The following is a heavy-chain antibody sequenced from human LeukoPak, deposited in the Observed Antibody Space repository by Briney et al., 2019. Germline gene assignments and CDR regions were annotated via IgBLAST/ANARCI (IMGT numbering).Heavy chain of an antibody. D-gene: IGHD1-26*01. CDR1: GFTFSNAW. V-gene: IGHV3-15*01. CDR3: TTARMWEFSIDY. CDR2: IKSKADGGTS. Sequence: GGSLRLSCAASGFTFSNAWMSWVRQAPGKGLEWVGRIKSKADGGTSDYTAPVKDRFTISRDDSKNTLYLQMNSLKTEDTAVYYCTTARMWEFSIDYWGQGTLVTVSS. J-gene: IGHJ4*02.